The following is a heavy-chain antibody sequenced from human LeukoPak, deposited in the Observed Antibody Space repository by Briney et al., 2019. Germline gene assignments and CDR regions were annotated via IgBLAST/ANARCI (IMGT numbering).Heavy chain of an antibody. CDR3: ARDFSNFGDF. J-gene: IGHJ4*02. Sequence: GASVKVSCKASGYTFTSYAMHWVRQAPGQRLEWMGWINAGNGNTKYSQRFQDRITMTTDTSASTVFMELKNLTSDDTAVYFCARDFSNFGDFWGQGTLITVSA. CDR2: INAGNGNT. D-gene: IGHD3-3*01. CDR1: GYTFTSYA. V-gene: IGHV1-3*01.